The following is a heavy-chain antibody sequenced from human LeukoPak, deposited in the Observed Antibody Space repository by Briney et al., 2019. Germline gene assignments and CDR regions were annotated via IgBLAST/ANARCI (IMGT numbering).Heavy chain of an antibody. CDR2: ISSSSSSTI. D-gene: IGHD3-3*01. V-gene: IGHV3-48*01. CDR1: GFTFSSYS. J-gene: IGHJ4*02. CDR3: ANLITIFGVGAGG. Sequence: PGGSLRLSCAASGFTFSSYSMNWVRQAPGKGLEWVSYISSSSSSTIYYADSVKGRFTISRDNAKNSLYLQMNSLGAEDTAVYYCANLITIFGVGAGGWGQGTLVTVSS.